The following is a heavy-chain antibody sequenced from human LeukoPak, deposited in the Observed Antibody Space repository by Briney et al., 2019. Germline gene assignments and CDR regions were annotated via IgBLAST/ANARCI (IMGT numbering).Heavy chain of an antibody. CDR1: GYSISSGYY. CDR2: IYYSGST. CDR3: ARHEYSGSYYGLSWIDP. J-gene: IGHJ5*02. D-gene: IGHD1-26*01. Sequence: PSETLSLTCTVSGYSISSGYYWGWIRQPPGKGLEWIASIYYSGSTYYNPSLKSRVTISVDTSKNQLSLKLSSLTAADTAVYYCARHEYSGSYYGLSWIDPWGQGTLVTVSS. V-gene: IGHV4-38-2*02.